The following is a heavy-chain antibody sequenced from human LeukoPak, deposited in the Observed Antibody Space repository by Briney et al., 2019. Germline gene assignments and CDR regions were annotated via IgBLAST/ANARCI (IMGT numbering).Heavy chain of an antibody. CDR3: ASYERRGYSYAGAFDI. V-gene: IGHV1-24*01. J-gene: IGHJ3*02. CDR1: GYTLTELS. D-gene: IGHD5-18*01. Sequence: ASVKVSCKVSGYTLTELSMHWVRQAPGKGLEWMGGFDPEDGETIYAQKFQGRVTMTEDTSTDTAYMELSSLRSEDTAVYYCASYERRGYSYAGAFDIWGQGTMVTVSS. CDR2: FDPEDGET.